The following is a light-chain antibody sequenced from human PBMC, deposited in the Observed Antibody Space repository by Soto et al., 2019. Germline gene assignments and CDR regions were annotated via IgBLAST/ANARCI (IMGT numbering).Light chain of an antibody. Sequence: SYVLTQPPSVSVAPGKTARITCGGNNIGSKSVHWYQQKPGQAPVLVIYYDSDRPSGIPERFSGSNSGNTATLTISRVEAGDEDDYYCQVWDSSSDHVVFGGGTTLTVL. V-gene: IGLV3-21*04. CDR2: YDS. CDR3: QVWDSSSDHVV. J-gene: IGLJ2*01. CDR1: NIGSKS.